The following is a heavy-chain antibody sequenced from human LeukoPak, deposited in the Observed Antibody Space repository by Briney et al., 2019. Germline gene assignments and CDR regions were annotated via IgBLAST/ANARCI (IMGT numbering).Heavy chain of an antibody. CDR2: ISYDGSNK. V-gene: IGHV3-30*18. J-gene: IGHJ4*02. CDR3: AKDLLGGIALRWYFDY. Sequence: GGSLRLSCAAFGFTFSSYGMHWVRQAPGKGLEWVAVISYDGSNKYYADSVKGRFTISRDNSKNTLYLQMNSLRAEDTAVYYCAKDLLGGIALRWYFDYWGQGTLVTVSS. D-gene: IGHD6-13*01. CDR1: GFTFSSYG.